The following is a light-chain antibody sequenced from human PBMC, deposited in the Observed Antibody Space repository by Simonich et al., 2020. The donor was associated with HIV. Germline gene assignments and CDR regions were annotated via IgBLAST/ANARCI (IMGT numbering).Light chain of an antibody. CDR1: SRDVWSYNL. CDR3: CAYAGSSTLV. Sequence: QSARTQPASVSGSPGQSFTISRTGPSRDVWSYNLVSWYQQHPGKAPKLMIYEGSQRPSGVSNRFSGSKSGNTASLTISGLQAEDEGNYYCCAYAGSSTLVFGGGTKLTVL. V-gene: IGLV2-23*01. J-gene: IGLJ2*01. CDR2: EGS.